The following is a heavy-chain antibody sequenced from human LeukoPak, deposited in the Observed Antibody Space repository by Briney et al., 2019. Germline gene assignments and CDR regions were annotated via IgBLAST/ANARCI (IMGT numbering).Heavy chain of an antibody. CDR3: VVVVEPPDSDGFDV. D-gene: IGHD1-14*01. J-gene: IGHJ3*01. CDR1: GFTFSSYA. CDR2: INAGGSTT. Sequence: GGSLRLSCAASGFTFSSYAMSWVRQAPGKGLVWVSLINAGGSTTTYADSVKGRFTISRDNARNTLSLQMNSLTIEDTAVYYCVVVVEPPDSDGFDVWGQGTMITVSS. V-gene: IGHV3-74*01.